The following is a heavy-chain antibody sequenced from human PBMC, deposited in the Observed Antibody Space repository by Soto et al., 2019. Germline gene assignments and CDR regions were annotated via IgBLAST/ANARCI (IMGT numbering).Heavy chain of an antibody. J-gene: IGHJ4*02. CDR2: IWYDGSKK. V-gene: IGHV3-33*01. CDR1: GFTFSEDA. CDR3: VREGRHTAMFSGFDY. D-gene: IGHD5-18*01. Sequence: HVDLVESGGGVVQPGESLRLSCATSGFTFSEDAMHWVRQAPGKGLEWVAVIWYDGSKKHYADSVKGRFTISRDNSKNTLFLQMNSLTAEDTAVYWCVREGRHTAMFSGFDYWGQGTRVTASS.